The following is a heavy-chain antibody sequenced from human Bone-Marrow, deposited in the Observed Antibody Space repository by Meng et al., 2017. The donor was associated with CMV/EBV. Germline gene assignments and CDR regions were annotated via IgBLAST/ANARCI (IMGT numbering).Heavy chain of an antibody. Sequence: GESLKISCAASGFTFSSYSMNWVRQAPGKGLEWVSSISSSSSYIYYADSVKGRFTISRDNSNNTLYLRMDSLRAEDTAVYFCAKGHIVVVPPALDNWGQGTLVTVSS. CDR1: GFTFSSYS. CDR3: AKGHIVVVPPALDN. D-gene: IGHD2-2*01. V-gene: IGHV3-21*04. CDR2: ISSSSSYI. J-gene: IGHJ1*01.